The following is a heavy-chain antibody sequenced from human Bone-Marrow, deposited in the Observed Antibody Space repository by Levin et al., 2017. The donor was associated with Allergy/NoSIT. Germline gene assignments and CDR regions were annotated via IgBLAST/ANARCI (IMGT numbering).Heavy chain of an antibody. D-gene: IGHD1-14*01. V-gene: IGHV3-23*01. Sequence: GGSLRLSCAASGFHFGSYAMSWVRQAPGKGLEWVSGVTGSGGTTFYAESVKGRFTITRDNSKDTLTLQMSSLRAEETAVYYCAKGAGGRFDPWGQGTLVTVSS. CDR3: AKGAGGRFDP. J-gene: IGHJ5*02. CDR1: GFHFGSYA. CDR2: VTGSGGTT.